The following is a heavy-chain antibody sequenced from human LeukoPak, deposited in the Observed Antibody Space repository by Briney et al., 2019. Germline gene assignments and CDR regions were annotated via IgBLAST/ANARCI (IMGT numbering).Heavy chain of an antibody. D-gene: IGHD3-10*01. J-gene: IGHJ4*02. CDR2: IYTSGST. CDR1: GGSISSYY. Sequence: SETLSLTCTVSGGSISSYYWSWIRQPAGKGLEWMGRIYTSGSTNYNPSLKSRVTISVDKSKNQFSLKLSSVTAADTAVYYCARDRSRYYYGSGSYYEGNFDYWGQGTLVTVSS. V-gene: IGHV4-4*07. CDR3: ARDRSRYYYGSGSYYEGNFDY.